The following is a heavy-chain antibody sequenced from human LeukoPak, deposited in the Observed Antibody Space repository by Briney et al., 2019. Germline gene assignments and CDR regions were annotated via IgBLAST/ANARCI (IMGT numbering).Heavy chain of an antibody. D-gene: IGHD6-6*01. CDR3: ARDPFSSSSY. J-gene: IGHJ4*02. CDR1: GXTFSSYW. CDR2: INSDGSTT. V-gene: IGHV3-74*01. Sequence: PGGSLRLSCAASGXTFSSYWMHWVRQAPGEGLVWVSRINSDGSTTSYADSVKGRFTISRDNAKNALYLQMNSLRAEDTAVYYCARDPFSSSSYWGQGTLVTVSS.